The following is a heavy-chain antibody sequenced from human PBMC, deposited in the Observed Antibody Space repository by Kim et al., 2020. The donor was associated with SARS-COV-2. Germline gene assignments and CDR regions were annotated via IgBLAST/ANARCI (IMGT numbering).Heavy chain of an antibody. V-gene: IGHV1-18*01. D-gene: IGHD4-4*01. CDR3: ARKATVETSNTKPKTFDY. CDR2: ISVYNGDT. CDR1: GYTFSNYA. J-gene: IGHJ4*01. Sequence: ASVKVSCKASGYTFSNYAISWVRQAPGQGLEWMGWISVYNGDTYHEQKLQGKVTMTTDTATTTAYMELTSLTSDDTAVYYCARKATVETSNTKPKTFDYW.